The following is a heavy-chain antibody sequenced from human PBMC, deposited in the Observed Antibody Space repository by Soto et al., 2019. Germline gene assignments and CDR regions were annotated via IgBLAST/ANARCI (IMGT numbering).Heavy chain of an antibody. J-gene: IGHJ4*02. CDR3: TTAPYSSGWKFDY. CDR1: GFTFSNAW. Sequence: GGSMRLSCAASGFTFSNAWMSWVRQAPGKGLERVGRIKSKTDGGTTDYAAPVKGRFTISRDDSKNTLYLQMNSLKTEDTAVYFCTTAPYSSGWKFDYWGQGTLVTVSS. CDR2: IKSKTDGGTT. V-gene: IGHV3-15*01. D-gene: IGHD6-19*01.